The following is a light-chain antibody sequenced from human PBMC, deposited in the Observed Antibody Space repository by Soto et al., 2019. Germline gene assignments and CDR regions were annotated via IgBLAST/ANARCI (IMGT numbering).Light chain of an antibody. V-gene: IGKV1-6*01. CDR1: QGIRYD. CDR3: LQDYNYPYT. CDR2: AAS. Sequence: AIQMTQSPSSLSASVGERVTITCRASQGIRYDLGWYQQKPGKAPKLLIYAASSLQSGVPSRFSGSVSGTAFTLTISSLQPEDFATYYCLQDYNYPYTFGHGTKLEIK. J-gene: IGKJ2*01.